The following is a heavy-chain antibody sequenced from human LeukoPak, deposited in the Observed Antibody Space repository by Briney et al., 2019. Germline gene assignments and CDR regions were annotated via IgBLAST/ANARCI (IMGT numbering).Heavy chain of an antibody. CDR2: IIPILGIA. Sequence: SVKVSFKASGGTFSSYAISWVRQAPGQGLEWMGRIIPILGIANYAQKFQGRVTITADKSTSTAYMELSSLRSEDTAVYYCARERDIVVVPAVKSAFDIWGQGTMVTVSS. J-gene: IGHJ3*02. CDR3: ARERDIVVVPAVKSAFDI. D-gene: IGHD2-2*01. CDR1: GGTFSSYA. V-gene: IGHV1-69*04.